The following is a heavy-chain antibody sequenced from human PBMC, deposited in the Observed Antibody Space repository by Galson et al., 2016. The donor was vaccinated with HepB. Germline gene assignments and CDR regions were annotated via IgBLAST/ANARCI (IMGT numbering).Heavy chain of an antibody. CDR2: ISSSGSTI. V-gene: IGHV3-11*01. CDR1: GFIFSDYD. D-gene: IGHD3-22*01. J-gene: IGHJ2*01. CDR3: ARSVGSTDYYDTSGYFVSWYFEL. Sequence: SLRLSCAASGFIFSDYDMSWIRQAPGKGLEWVSYISSSGSTIYYAASVEGRFTISRDNAKNSLYLQMNRLRADDTAVYYCARSVGSTDYYDTSGYFVSWYFELWGRGTLATVSS.